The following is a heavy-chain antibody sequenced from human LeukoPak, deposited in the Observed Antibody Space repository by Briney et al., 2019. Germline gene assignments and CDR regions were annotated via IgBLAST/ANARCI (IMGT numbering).Heavy chain of an antibody. CDR3: ASDYIDRTFDY. D-gene: IGHD3-9*01. Sequence: PSETLSLTCTVSGGSITSYFWSWIRQPAGEGLEWIGRIYTSGSNKYNPSLKSRVTMSVDTSKNQFSLELSSVTAADTAVYYRASDYIDRTFDYWGQGTLVTVSS. CDR1: GGSITSYF. CDR2: IYTSGSN. V-gene: IGHV4-4*07. J-gene: IGHJ4*02.